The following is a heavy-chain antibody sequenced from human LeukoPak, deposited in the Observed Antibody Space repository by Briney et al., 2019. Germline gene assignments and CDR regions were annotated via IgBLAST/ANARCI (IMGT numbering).Heavy chain of an antibody. CDR1: GFTFSSYE. CDR3: ARGTMVRGPLSAFDI. J-gene: IGHJ3*02. D-gene: IGHD3-10*01. CDR2: ISSSGSTI. Sequence: PGGSLRLSCAASGFTFSSYEMNWVRQAPGKGLEWVSYISSSGSTIYYADSVKGRFTISRDNAKNSLYLQMNSLRAEDTAVYYCARGTMVRGPLSAFDIRGQGTMVTVSS. V-gene: IGHV3-48*03.